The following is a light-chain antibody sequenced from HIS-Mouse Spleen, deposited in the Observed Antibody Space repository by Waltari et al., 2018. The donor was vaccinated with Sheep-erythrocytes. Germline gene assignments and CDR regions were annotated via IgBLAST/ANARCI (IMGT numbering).Light chain of an antibody. CDR1: SSDVRGYNY. V-gene: IGLV2-11*01. CDR2: DVS. J-gene: IGLJ1*01. CDR3: CSYAGSYNHV. Sequence: QSALTQPRSVSGSPGQSVTIPCTGTSSDVRGYNYVSWYQQHPGKAPKLMIYDVSKRPSGVPDRFSGSKSGNTASLTISGLQAEDEADYYCCSYAGSYNHVFATGTKVTVL.